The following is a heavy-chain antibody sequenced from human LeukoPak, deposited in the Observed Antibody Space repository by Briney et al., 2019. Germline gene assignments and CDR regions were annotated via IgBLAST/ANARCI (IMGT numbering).Heavy chain of an antibody. Sequence: GGSLRLSCTTSGFTFGDYAMSWVRQAPGKGLEWVSFIRRKANGGTTEYAASVKGSFSSSRDDSKSIAYLQMNSLKTEDTAVYFCTRVTYYYDNSGYFHFDSWGQGSLVTVSS. D-gene: IGHD3-22*01. CDR2: IRRKANGGTT. V-gene: IGHV3-49*04. J-gene: IGHJ4*02. CDR1: GFTFGDYA. CDR3: TRVTYYYDNSGYFHFDS.